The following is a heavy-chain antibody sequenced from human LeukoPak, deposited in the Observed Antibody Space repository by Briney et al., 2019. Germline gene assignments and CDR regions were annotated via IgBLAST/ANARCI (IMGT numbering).Heavy chain of an antibody. D-gene: IGHD5-24*01. J-gene: IGHJ4*02. CDR1: GYSFTMYW. Sequence: GESLKISCKGSGYSFTMYWIGWVRQMPGKGLELVGIIYPGDSDTRYSPSFQGQVTISADKSITTAYLQWSSLKASDTAMYYCARGALGGYNVFDYWGQGTLVTVSS. CDR2: IYPGDSDT. CDR3: ARGALGGYNVFDY. V-gene: IGHV5-51*01.